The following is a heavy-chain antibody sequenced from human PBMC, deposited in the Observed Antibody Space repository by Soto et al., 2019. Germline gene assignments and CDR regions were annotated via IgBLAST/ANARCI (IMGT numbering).Heavy chain of an antibody. CDR1: GVTFSSYS. J-gene: IGHJ6*04. CDR3: ARVLVETENPYYCMDV. Sequence: PGGSLRLSCAASGVTFSSYSMNWVRQAPGKGLEWVSSISSSSSYIYYADSVKGRFTISRDNSKNTLYLQMNSLRAEDTAVYYCARVLVETENPYYCMDVRGTAPIVTVFS. V-gene: IGHV3-21*01. CDR2: ISSSSSYI. D-gene: IGHD3-3*01.